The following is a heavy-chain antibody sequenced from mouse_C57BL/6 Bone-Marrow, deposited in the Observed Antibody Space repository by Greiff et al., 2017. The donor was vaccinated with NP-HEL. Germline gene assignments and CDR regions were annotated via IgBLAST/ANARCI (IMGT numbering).Heavy chain of an antibody. D-gene: IGHD1-1*02. V-gene: IGHV5-6*02. J-gene: IGHJ3*01. CDR1: GFTFSSYG. Sequence: DVMLVESGGDLVKPGGSLKLSCAASGFTFSSYGMSWVRQTPDKRLEWVATLSSGGSYSYYPDSVKGRFTISRDNAKNTLYLQMSSLKSEDTAMYYCASLWSAWFAYWGQGTLVTVSA. CDR2: LSSGGSYS. CDR3: ASLWSAWFAY.